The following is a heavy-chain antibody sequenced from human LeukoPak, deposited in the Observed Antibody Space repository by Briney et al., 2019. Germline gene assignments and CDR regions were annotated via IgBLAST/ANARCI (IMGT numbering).Heavy chain of an antibody. J-gene: IGHJ4*02. CDR1: GGTFSSYA. CDR3: ARLVRGSASYFDH. V-gene: IGHV1-69*05. D-gene: IGHD2-21*01. Sequence: ASVKVSCKASGGTFSSYAISWVRQAPGQGLEWMGGIIPIFGTANYAQKFQGRVTVTTDESTSTAYMELSSLRSEDTAVYYCARLVRGSASYFDHWGQGTPVTVSS. CDR2: IIPIFGTA.